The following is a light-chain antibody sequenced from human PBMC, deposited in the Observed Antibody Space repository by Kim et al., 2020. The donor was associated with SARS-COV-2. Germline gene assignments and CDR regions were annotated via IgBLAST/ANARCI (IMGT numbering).Light chain of an antibody. V-gene: IGLV2-14*03. CDR3: SSYTSSSTWV. CDR2: DVS. J-gene: IGLJ3*02. CDR1: SSDVGGYNY. Sequence: QSVLTQPASVSGSPGQSITISCTGTSSDVGGYNYVSWYQQHPGKAPKLMIYDVSNRPSGGSNRFSGSKSGNTASLTISGLQADDGADYYCSSYTSSSTWVFCGGTQLTVL.